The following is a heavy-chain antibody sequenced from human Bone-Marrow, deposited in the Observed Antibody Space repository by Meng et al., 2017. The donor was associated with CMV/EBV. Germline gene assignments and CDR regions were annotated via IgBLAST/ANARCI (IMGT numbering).Heavy chain of an antibody. Sequence: SETLSLTCTVSGYSISSGYYWGWIRQPPGKGLEWIGSIYHSGSTYYNPSLKSRVTISVDTSKNQFSLKLSSVTAADTAVYYCARHHTGYSSSWYHPGHLDYWGQGTLVTVSS. J-gene: IGHJ4*02. CDR1: GYSISSGYY. CDR2: IYHSGST. D-gene: IGHD6-13*01. CDR3: ARHHTGYSSSWYHPGHLDY. V-gene: IGHV4-38-2*02.